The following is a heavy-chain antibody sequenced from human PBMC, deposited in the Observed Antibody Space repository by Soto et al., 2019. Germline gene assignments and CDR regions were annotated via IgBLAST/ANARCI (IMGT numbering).Heavy chain of an antibody. D-gene: IGHD3-22*01. Sequence: EVQLLESGGGLVQPGGSLRLSCAASEFTFSNYAMSWVRQAPGKGLEWVSAISYGGGTTYYAASVKGLFPICRDNSKNSLDLQMNSLRAEDTAVYYCAKNPGYYYNSTGYHFDYWGQGTLVTVSS. J-gene: IGHJ4*02. CDR3: AKNPGYYYNSTGYHFDY. CDR2: ISYGGGTT. V-gene: IGHV3-23*01. CDR1: EFTFSNYA.